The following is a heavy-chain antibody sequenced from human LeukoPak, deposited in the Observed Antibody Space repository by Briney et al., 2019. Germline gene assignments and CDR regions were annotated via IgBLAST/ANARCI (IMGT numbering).Heavy chain of an antibody. V-gene: IGHV3-21*01. CDR3: VRLRRNSDTSGYYYYYNY. D-gene: IGHD3-22*01. Sequence: GGSLRLSCAASGFTFSDYSINWVRQAPGKGLEWVSSINPTSTSIYYADAVKGRFIISRDNAKSSLFLQMNSLRAEDTALYYCVRLRRNSDTSGYYYYYNYWGQGILVTVFS. J-gene: IGHJ4*01. CDR1: GFTFSDYS. CDR2: INPTSTSI.